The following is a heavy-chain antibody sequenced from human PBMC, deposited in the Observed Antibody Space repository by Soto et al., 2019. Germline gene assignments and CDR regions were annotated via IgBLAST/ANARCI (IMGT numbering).Heavy chain of an antibody. D-gene: IGHD1-26*01. CDR3: AKRRGAGGNFDY. V-gene: IGHV3-23*01. CDR1: GFTFSSYA. Sequence: DVQLLESGGGLVQPEGSLRLSCAASGFTFSSYAMGRVRQGPGKGLEWVAVVSIGGSTHYADSVRGRFTISRDNSKNTLSLQMNSLTAEDTAVYFCAKRRGAGGNFDYWGQGALVNVS. J-gene: IGHJ4*02. CDR2: VSIGGST.